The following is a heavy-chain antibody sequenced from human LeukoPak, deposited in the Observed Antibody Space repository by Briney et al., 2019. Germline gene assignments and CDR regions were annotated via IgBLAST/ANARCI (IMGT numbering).Heavy chain of an antibody. CDR3: ARDYADFSLAEGSY. Sequence: ASVKVSCKASGYTFTGYYMHWVRQAPGQGLEWMGGIIPIFGTANYAQKFQGRVTITADKSTSTAYMELSSLRSEDTAVYYCARDYADFSLAEGSYWGQGTLVTVSS. CDR1: GYTFTGYY. D-gene: IGHD3-3*01. V-gene: IGHV1-69*06. CDR2: IIPIFGTA. J-gene: IGHJ4*02.